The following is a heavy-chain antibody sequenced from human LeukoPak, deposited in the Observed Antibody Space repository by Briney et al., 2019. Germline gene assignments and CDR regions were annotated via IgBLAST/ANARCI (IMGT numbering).Heavy chain of an antibody. CDR3: ATPGHYYDSSGYDDAFDI. CDR2: IIPILGIA. D-gene: IGHD3-22*01. CDR1: GGTFSSYA. J-gene: IGHJ3*02. V-gene: IGHV1-69*04. Sequence: SVKVSCTASGGTFSSYAISWVRQAPGQGLEWMGRIIPILGIANYAQKFQGRVTITADKSTSTAYMELSSLRSEDTAVYYCATPGHYYDSSGYDDAFDIWGQGTMVTVSS.